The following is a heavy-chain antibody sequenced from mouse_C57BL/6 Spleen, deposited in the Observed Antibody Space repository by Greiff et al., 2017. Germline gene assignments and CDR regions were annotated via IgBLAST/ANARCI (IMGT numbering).Heavy chain of an antibody. CDR2: ISDGGSYT. D-gene: IGHD4-1*01. J-gene: IGHJ3*01. V-gene: IGHV5-4*01. Sequence: EVQGVESGGGLVKPGGSLKLSCAASGFTFSSYAMSWVRQTPEKRLEWVATISDGGSYTYYPDNVKGRFTISRDNAKNNLYLQMSHLKSEDTAMYYCARDPDWGFAYWGQGTLVTVSA. CDR1: GFTFSSYA. CDR3: ARDPDWGFAY.